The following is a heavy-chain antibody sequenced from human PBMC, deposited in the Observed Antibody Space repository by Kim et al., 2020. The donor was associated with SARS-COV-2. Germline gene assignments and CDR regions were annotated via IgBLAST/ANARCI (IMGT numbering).Heavy chain of an antibody. Sequence: SETLSLTCTVSGGSISSYYWSWIRQPPGKGLEWIGYIYYSGSTNYNPSLKSRVTISVDTSKNQFSLKLSSVTAADTAVYYCARWGAGVTLIVGMEVRG. V-gene: IGHV4-59*12. J-gene: IGHJ6*04. CDR3: ARWGAGVTLIVGMEV. CDR1: GGSISSYY. CDR2: IYYSGST. D-gene: IGHD3-22*01.